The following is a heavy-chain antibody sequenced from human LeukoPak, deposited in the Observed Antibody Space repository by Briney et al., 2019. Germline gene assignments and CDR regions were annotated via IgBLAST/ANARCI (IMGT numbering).Heavy chain of an antibody. J-gene: IGHJ5*01. CDR1: GGSISSGGYS. CDR3: ARGAVGEDWLDS. CDR2: IYHSGST. Sequence: PSETLSLTCAVSGGSISSGGYSWSWIRQPPGKGLEWIGYIYHSGSTYYNPSLKSRVTISVDRSKNQFSLKLSSVTAADTALYYCARGAVGEDWLDSWGQGTLVTVSS. V-gene: IGHV4-30-2*01. D-gene: IGHD3-10*01.